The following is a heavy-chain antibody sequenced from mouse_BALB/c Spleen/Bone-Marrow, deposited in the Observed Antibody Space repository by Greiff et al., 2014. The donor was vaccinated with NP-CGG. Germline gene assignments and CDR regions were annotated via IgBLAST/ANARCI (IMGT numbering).Heavy chain of an antibody. CDR1: GYTFTSYY. CDR2: IYPGNVNT. J-gene: IGHJ4*01. Sequence: QVQLQQPGPELVKPGASVRISCKASGYTFTSYYIHWVKQRPGQGLEWIGWIYPGNVNTKYNEKFKGKATLTADKSSSTAYMQLSSLTSEDSAVYFRARGGWLRDAMDYWGQGTSVTVSS. D-gene: IGHD2-2*01. CDR3: ARGGWLRDAMDY. V-gene: IGHV1S56*01.